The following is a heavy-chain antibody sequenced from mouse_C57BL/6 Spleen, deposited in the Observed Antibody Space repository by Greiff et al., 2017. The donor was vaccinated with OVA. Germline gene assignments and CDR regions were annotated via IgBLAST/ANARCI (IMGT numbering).Heavy chain of an antibody. CDR3: ASPSYYSKGGAMDY. CDR1: GFSLTSYG. CDR2: IWSGGST. V-gene: IGHV2-2*01. Sequence: VQLQQSGPGLVQPSQSLSITCTVSGFSLTSYGVHWVRQSPGKGLEWLGVIWSGGSTDYNAAFISRLSISKDNSKSQVFFKMNSLQADDTAIYYCASPSYYSKGGAMDYWGQGTSVTVSS. D-gene: IGHD2-5*01. J-gene: IGHJ4*01.